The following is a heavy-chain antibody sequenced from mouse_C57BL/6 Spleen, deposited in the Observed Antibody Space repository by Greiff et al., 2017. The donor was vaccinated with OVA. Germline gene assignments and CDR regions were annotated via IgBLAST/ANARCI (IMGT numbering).Heavy chain of an antibody. CDR2: IRNKANGYTT. CDR3: ARYTSGAMDY. J-gene: IGHJ4*01. V-gene: IGHV7-3*01. Sequence: EVKLVESGGGLVQPGGSLSLSCAASGFTFTDYYMSWVRQPPGKALEWLGFIRNKANGYTTEYSASVKGRFTISRDNSQSILYLQMNALRAEDSATYYCARYTSGAMDYWGQGTSVTVSS. CDR1: GFTFTDYY. D-gene: IGHD3-1*01.